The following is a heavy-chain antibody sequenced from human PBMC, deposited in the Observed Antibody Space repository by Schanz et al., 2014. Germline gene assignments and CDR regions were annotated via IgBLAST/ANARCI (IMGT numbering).Heavy chain of an antibody. CDR1: GFSFSSYA. J-gene: IGHJ3*02. CDR3: AKGRFGELSAFDI. V-gene: IGHV3-23*01. Sequence: EVQLLESGGGLVEPGGSLRLSCAASGFSFSSYAMGWVRQARGKGLVWVSRIKSDGSSTSYADSVKGRFTISRDNSKNTLYLQMNSLRAEDTAVYYCAKGRFGELSAFDIWGQGTMVTVSS. D-gene: IGHD3-10*01. CDR2: IKSDGSST.